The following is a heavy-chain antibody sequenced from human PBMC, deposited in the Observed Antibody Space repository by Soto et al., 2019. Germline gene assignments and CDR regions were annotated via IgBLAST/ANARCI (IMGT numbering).Heavy chain of an antibody. Sequence: GGSLRLSCAASVFTFSSYWMHWVRQAPGKGLVWVSRINTDGSTTSYADSVKGRFTISRDNAKNTLYLQMNSLRAEDTAVYYCARVGVGLYHFDYWGQGTLVTVSS. CDR2: INTDGSTT. CDR3: ARVGVGLYHFDY. V-gene: IGHV3-74*01. J-gene: IGHJ4*02. CDR1: VFTFSSYW.